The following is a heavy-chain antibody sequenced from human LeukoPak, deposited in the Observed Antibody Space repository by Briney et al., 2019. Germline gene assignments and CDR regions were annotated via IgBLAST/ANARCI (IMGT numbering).Heavy chain of an antibody. Sequence: GGSLRLSCAASGFTVSSKYMSWVRQAPGEGLEWVSVIYSGGSTYYADSLKGRFTISRDNSKNTLYLQMNSLRAEDTAVYYCARDAGYYYDSSGYYSGWGQGTLVTVSS. CDR2: IYSGGST. D-gene: IGHD3-22*01. V-gene: IGHV3-53*01. J-gene: IGHJ4*02. CDR1: GFTVSSKY. CDR3: ARDAGYYYDSSGYYSG.